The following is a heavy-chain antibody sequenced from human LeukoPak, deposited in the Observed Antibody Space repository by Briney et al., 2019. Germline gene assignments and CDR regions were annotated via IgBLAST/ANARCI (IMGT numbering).Heavy chain of an antibody. D-gene: IGHD5-24*01. CDR2: ISSSSSYI. V-gene: IGHV3-21*01. CDR3: ATEMATTEYYFDY. CDR1: GFTFSSYN. Sequence: GGSLRLSCAASGFTFSSYNMNWVRQAPGKGLEWVSSISSSSSYIYYADSVKGRFTISRDNAKNSLYLQMNSLRAEDTAVYYCATEMATTEYYFDYWGQGTLVTVSS. J-gene: IGHJ4*02.